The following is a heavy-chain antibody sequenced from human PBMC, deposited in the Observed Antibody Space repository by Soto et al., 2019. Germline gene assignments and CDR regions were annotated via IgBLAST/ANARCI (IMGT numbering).Heavy chain of an antibody. Sequence: GGSLRLSCTASGFTFSSYEMTWVRRAPRKGLEWISYITSGGTTYYADSAKGRFTISRDNSKNTLYLQMNSLRAEDTAVYYCARAGGYSYGRPGYFDYWGQGTLVTVSS. CDR2: ITSGGTT. V-gene: IGHV3-48*03. CDR3: ARAGGYSYGRPGYFDY. D-gene: IGHD5-18*01. CDR1: GFTFSSYE. J-gene: IGHJ4*02.